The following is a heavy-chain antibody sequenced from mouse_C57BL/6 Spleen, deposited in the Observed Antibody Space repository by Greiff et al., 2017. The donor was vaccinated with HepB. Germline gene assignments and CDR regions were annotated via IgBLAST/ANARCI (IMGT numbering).Heavy chain of an antibody. CDR2: IDPETGGT. D-gene: IGHD2-4*01. V-gene: IGHV1-15*01. Sequence: QVQLQQSGAELVRPGASVTLSCKASGYTFTDYEMHWVKQTPVHGLEWIGAIDPETGGTAYNQKFKGKAILTADKSSSTAYMELRSLTSEDSAVYYCTRHYDYDVRHAMDYWGQGTSVTVSS. CDR1: GYTFTDYE. J-gene: IGHJ4*01. CDR3: TRHYDYDVRHAMDY.